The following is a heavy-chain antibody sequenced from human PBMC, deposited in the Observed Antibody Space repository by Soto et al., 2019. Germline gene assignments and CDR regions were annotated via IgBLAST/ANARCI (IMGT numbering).Heavy chain of an antibody. V-gene: IGHV1-18*04. J-gene: IGHJ5*02. CDR2: INPYNANT. D-gene: IGHD2-2*01. CDR1: GYTFTNHG. CDR3: ARDWTSPSCTSMSCPRSGWFDP. Sequence: QLQLVQSGAEVKKPGASVKVSCKASGYTFTNHGISWVRQAPGQGLEWMGWINPYNANTYYAQNLQGRVTMTTDTSTSTAYMELTSLRSDDTAVYYCARDWTSPSCTSMSCPRSGWFDPWGQGTLLTVSS.